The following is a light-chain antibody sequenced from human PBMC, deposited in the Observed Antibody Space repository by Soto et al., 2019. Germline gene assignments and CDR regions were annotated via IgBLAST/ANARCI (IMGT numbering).Light chain of an antibody. CDR2: WAS. CDR3: QQYFSTALT. CDR1: QSVLYSSNNKNY. V-gene: IGKV4-1*01. J-gene: IGKJ4*01. Sequence: DIVMTQSPDSLAVSLGERATINCKSGQSVLYSSNNKNYLAWYQQKPGQPPKLLIYWASTRESGVPDRFSGSGSGTDFTLTISGLQAEDVAVYYCQQYFSTALTFGGGTKVEIK.